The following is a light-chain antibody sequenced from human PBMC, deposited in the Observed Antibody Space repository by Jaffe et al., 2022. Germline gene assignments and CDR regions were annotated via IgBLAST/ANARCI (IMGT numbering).Light chain of an antibody. V-gene: IGLV3-25*03. J-gene: IGLJ3*02. CDR2: KDS. Sequence: SYELTQPPSVSVSPGQTARITCSGDALPKQYAYWYQQKPGQAPVLVIYKDSERPSGIPERFSGSSSGTTVTLTISGVQAEDEADYYCQSADSSGTRWVFGGGTKLTVL. CDR1: ALPKQY. CDR3: QSADSSGTRWV.